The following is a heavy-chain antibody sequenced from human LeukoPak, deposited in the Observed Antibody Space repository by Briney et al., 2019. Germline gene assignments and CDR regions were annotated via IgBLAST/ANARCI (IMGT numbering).Heavy chain of an antibody. CDR3: AKDFGSAWSRLFY. CDR2: ISWNSGSI. V-gene: IGHV3-9*01. Sequence: GGSLRLSCAASGFTFDDYAMHWVRHAPGKGLEWVSGISWNSGSIGYADSVKGRFSISRDNSKNTLSLQMHTLRAEDTAVYFCAKDFGSAWSRLFYWGQGTLVTVSS. J-gene: IGHJ4*02. D-gene: IGHD6-19*01. CDR1: GFTFDDYA.